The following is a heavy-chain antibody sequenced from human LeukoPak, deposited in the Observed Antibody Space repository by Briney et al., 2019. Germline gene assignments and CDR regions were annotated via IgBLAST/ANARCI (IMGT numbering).Heavy chain of an antibody. Sequence: GGSLRLSCAASGFTFSSYAMDWVRQAPGKGLEWVAVISYDGSNKYYADSVKGRFTITRDNSKNTLYLQMNSLRAEDTAVYYCARDQLLWFGEFTKFDYWVQGTLVTVSS. CDR2: ISYDGSNK. CDR3: ARDQLLWFGEFTKFDY. J-gene: IGHJ4*02. D-gene: IGHD3-10*01. CDR1: GFTFSSYA. V-gene: IGHV3-30-3*01.